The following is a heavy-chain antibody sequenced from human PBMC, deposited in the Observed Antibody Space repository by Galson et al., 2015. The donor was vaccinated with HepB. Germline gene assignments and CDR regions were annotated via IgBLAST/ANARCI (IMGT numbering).Heavy chain of an antibody. CDR3: ARVGVSVGSWNNFDY. V-gene: IGHV1-18*01. Sequence: SVKVSCKASGYTFTSYGIRWVRQAPGQGLEWMGWISAYNGNTNYAQKLQGRVTMTTDTSTSTAYMELRSLRSDDTAVYYCARVGVSVGSWNNFDYWGQGTLVTVSS. CDR2: ISAYNGNT. D-gene: IGHD1/OR15-1a*01. J-gene: IGHJ4*02. CDR1: GYTFTSYG.